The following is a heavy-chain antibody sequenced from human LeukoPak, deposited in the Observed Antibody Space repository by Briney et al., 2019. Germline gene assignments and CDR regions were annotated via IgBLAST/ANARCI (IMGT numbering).Heavy chain of an antibody. CDR3: ARKTASGPFDC. CDR2: ISTSGTNI. V-gene: IGHV3-11*01. Sequence: GGSLRLSCAASGFTFSDYYMSWIRQIPGKGLEWVSYISTSGTNIYYADSVKGRFTISRDNAKKSLYLQINNLRAEDTAVYYCARKTASGPFDCWGQGTLVTVPS. CDR1: GFTFSDYY. J-gene: IGHJ4*02.